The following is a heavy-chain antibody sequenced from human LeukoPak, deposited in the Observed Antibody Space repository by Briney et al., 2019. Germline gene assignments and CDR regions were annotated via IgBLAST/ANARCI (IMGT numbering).Heavy chain of an antibody. Sequence: PGGSLRLSCAASGFTFSSYGMTWVRQAPGKGLEWVSSVTGSGGATYLADSVKGRFTISRDNSKNTLYLQMNSLRVEDTAVYYCAKVSRVAVAGDYWGQGILVTVSS. CDR3: AKVSRVAVAGDY. D-gene: IGHD6-19*01. V-gene: IGHV3-23*01. CDR1: GFTFSSYG. CDR2: VTGSGGAT. J-gene: IGHJ4*02.